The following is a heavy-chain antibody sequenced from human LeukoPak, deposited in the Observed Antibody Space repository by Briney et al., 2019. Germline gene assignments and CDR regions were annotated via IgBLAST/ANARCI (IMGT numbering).Heavy chain of an antibody. CDR2: IYYSGIT. V-gene: IGHV4-39*01. D-gene: IGHD1-26*01. CDR1: GGSISGSSYY. J-gene: IGHJ5*02. Sequence: SETLSLTCTVSGGSISGSSYYWGWICQPPGKGLEWIGSIYYSGITYYNSSLKSRVTISVDTSKNQFSLNLNSVTAADTAVYYCACFSGSDGFDPWGQGALVTVSS. CDR3: ACFSGSDGFDP.